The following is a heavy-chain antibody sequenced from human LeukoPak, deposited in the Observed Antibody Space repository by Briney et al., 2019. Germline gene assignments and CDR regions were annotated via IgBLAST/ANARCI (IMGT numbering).Heavy chain of an antibody. CDR1: GFTFSTYW. CDR2: IKQDGSEK. V-gene: IGHV3-7*03. D-gene: IGHD2-15*01. J-gene: IGHJ4*02. Sequence: GGSLRLSCAASGFTFSTYWMSWVRQAPGKGLEWVANIKQDGSEKYYVDSVKGRFTISRDNAKNSLYLQMNSLRAEDTAVYYCARALVVVDFDYWGQGTLVTVSS. CDR3: ARALVVVDFDY.